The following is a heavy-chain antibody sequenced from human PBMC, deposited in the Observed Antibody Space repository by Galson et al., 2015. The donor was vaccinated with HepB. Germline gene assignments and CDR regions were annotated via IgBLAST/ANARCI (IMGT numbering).Heavy chain of an antibody. V-gene: IGHV3-30-3*01. Sequence: SLRLSCAASGFSFSTYAMHWVRQAPGKGPEWVAVISYDGSKKFHADSVRGRVTISRDNSKSTLYLQLNSLRPEDTAVYYCARDRQRQIFMIIGFDYWGQGTLVTVSS. CDR2: ISYDGSKK. CDR1: GFSFSTYA. D-gene: IGHD3-16*01. CDR3: ARDRQRQIFMIIGFDY. J-gene: IGHJ4*02.